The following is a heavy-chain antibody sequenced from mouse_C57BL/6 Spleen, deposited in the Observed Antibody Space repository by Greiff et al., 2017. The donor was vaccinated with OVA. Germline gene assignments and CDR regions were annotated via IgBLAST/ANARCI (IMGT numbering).Heavy chain of an antibody. D-gene: IGHD2-12*01. Sequence: GGGLVQPKGSLKLSCAASGFSFNTYAMNWVRQAPGKGLEWVARIRSKSNNYATYYADSVKDRFTISRDDSESMLYLQMNNLKTEDTAMYYCVRGLYTLDYWGQGTTLTVAS. CDR3: VRGLYTLDY. CDR2: IRSKSNNYAT. CDR1: GFSFNTYA. J-gene: IGHJ2*01. V-gene: IGHV10-1*01.